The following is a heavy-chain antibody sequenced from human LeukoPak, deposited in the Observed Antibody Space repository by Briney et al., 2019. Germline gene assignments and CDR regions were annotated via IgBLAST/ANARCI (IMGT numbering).Heavy chain of an antibody. CDR3: AREAYSGYDYSVRWFDP. CDR1: GFTFSTYA. J-gene: IGHJ5*02. CDR2: IWYDGSNK. D-gene: IGHD5-12*01. Sequence: GGSLRLSCAASGFTFSTYAMHWVRQAPGKGLEWVAVIWYDGSNKYYADSVKGRFTISRDNSKNTLYLQMNSLRVEDTAVYYCAREAYSGYDYSVRWFDPWGQGTLVTVSS. V-gene: IGHV3-33*01.